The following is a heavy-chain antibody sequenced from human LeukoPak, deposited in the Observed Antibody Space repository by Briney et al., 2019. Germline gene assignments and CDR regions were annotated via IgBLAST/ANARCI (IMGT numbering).Heavy chain of an antibody. V-gene: IGHV1-18*01. J-gene: IGHJ4*02. CDR3: ARDGQGHTVDY. CDR1: GYTFTSYG. Sequence: ASVKVSCKASGYTFTSYGINWVRQAPGQGLEWMGWISAYNGDTNYAQKLQGRVTMTRDTSTSTVYMELSSLRSEDTAVYYCARDGQGHTVDYWGQGTLVTVSS. CDR2: ISAYNGDT.